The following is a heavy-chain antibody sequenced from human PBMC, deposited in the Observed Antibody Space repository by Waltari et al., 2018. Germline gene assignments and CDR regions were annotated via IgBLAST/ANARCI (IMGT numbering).Heavy chain of an antibody. CDR3: AREAGIVQGAGYFDS. D-gene: IGHD3-10*01. V-gene: IGHV4-39*07. J-gene: IGHJ4*02. CDR2: VDFSGRA. Sequence: QLQESGPRLVKPSATLSLTCSVSTVSIPGQPYFWGWLRQPPGKGLEWIGSVDFSGRAYYSPSLKSRVTMSVDKSKNQVSLILTSLTAADTAVYFCAREAGIVQGAGYFDSWGQGTLVTVSS. CDR1: TVSIPGQPYF.